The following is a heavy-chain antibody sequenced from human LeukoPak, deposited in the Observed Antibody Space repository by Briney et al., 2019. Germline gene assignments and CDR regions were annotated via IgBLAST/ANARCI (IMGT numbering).Heavy chain of an antibody. CDR1: GGSFSDYC. CDR3: AAEYTSGSYRGDY. D-gene: IGHD6-19*01. V-gene: IGHV4-34*01. Sequence: SETLSLTCAVYGGSFSDYCWSWIRQPPGKGLQWIGEINHSGSTNYNPSLKSRVTISVDTSKNQISLKLSSVTAADTAVYYCAAEYTSGSYRGDYWGQGTLVTVSS. CDR2: INHSGST. J-gene: IGHJ4*02.